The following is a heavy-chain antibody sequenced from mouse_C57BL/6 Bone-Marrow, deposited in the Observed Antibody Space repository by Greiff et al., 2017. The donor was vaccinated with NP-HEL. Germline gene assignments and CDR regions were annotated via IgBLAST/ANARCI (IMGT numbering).Heavy chain of an antibody. CDR2: IYPSDSET. V-gene: IGHV1-61*01. CDR1: GYTFTSYW. Sequence: QVQLQQPGAELVRPGSSVKLSCKASGYTFTSYWMDWVKQRPGQGLEWIGNIYPSDSETHYNQKFKDKATLTVDKSSSTAYMQLSSLASEDSAVYYGARPSTVVVPGFAYWGQGTLVTVSA. D-gene: IGHD1-1*01. CDR3: ARPSTVVVPGFAY. J-gene: IGHJ3*01.